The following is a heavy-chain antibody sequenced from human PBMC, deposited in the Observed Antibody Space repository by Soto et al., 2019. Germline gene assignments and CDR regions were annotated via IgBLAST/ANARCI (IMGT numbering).Heavy chain of an antibody. CDR1: GFTFSSYA. V-gene: IGHV3-23*01. Sequence: XGSLRLSCAASGFTFSSYAMSWVRQAPGKGLEWVSAISGSGGSTYYADSVKGRFTISRDNSKNTLYLQMNSLRAEDTAVYYCAKPRSTDPAGYSSGWYLDYWGQGTLVTVSS. J-gene: IGHJ4*02. D-gene: IGHD6-19*01. CDR2: ISGSGGST. CDR3: AKPRSTDPAGYSSGWYLDY.